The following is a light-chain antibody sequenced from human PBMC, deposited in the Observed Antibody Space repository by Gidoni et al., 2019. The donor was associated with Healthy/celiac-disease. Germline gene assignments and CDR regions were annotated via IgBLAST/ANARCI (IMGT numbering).Light chain of an antibody. J-gene: IGKJ4*01. V-gene: IGKV1-27*01. CDR3: QKYNSAPSLT. CDR1: QGISNY. CDR2: AAS. Sequence: DIQMTQSPSSMSASVGDRVTITCRASQGISNYLAWYQQKPGKVPKLLIYAASTLQSGVPSRFSGSGSGTDFTLTISSLQPEDVATYYCQKYNSAPSLTFGGGTKVEIK.